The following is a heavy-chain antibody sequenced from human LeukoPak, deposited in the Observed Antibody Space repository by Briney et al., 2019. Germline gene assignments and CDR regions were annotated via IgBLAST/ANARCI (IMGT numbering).Heavy chain of an antibody. J-gene: IGHJ3*02. D-gene: IGHD4-17*01. Sequence: ASVKVSCKASGGTFSSYAISWVRQAPGQGLEWMGWISAYNGNTNYAQKLQGRVTMTTDTSTSTAYMELRSLRSDDTAVYYCARISYGDYPSYAFDIWGQGTMVTVSS. V-gene: IGHV1-18*01. CDR1: GGTFSSYA. CDR2: ISAYNGNT. CDR3: ARISYGDYPSYAFDI.